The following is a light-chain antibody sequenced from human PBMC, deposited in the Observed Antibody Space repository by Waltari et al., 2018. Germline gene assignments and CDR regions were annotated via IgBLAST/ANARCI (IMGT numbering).Light chain of an antibody. CDR1: KGISSW. V-gene: IGKV1-12*01. Sequence: DIQMTQSPSSVSASVGDRVTITCRASKGISSWLAWYQQKPGKAPDLLIYATSSLESGVPSRFSGIESGTDFTLTISSLQPEDVAIYYCQQANSFPPTFGQGTKVEIK. CDR2: ATS. CDR3: QQANSFPPT. J-gene: IGKJ2*01.